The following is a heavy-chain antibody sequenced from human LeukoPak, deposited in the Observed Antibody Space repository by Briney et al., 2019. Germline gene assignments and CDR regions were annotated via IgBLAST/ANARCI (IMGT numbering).Heavy chain of an antibody. Sequence: SETLSLTCTVSGGSISSTSYYWGWIRQPPGKGLEWIGYIYDSGSTNYNPSLKSRVTISVDRSKNHFSLKLSSVTAADTAVYYCARDYGMDVWGQGTTVTVSS. V-gene: IGHV4-61*05. CDR3: ARDYGMDV. J-gene: IGHJ6*02. CDR2: IYDSGST. CDR1: GGSISSTSYY.